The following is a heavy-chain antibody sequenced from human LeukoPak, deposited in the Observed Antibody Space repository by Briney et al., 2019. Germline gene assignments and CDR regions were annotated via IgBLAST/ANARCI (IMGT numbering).Heavy chain of an antibody. J-gene: IGHJ6*03. CDR1: GYTFTSYY. Sequence: ASVKVSCKASGYTFTSYYMHWVRQAPGQGLEWMGIINPSGGSTSYAQKFQGRVTMTRDMSTSTVYMELSSLRSEDTAVYYGARGDRNPTYYYYYYMDVWGKGTTVTVSS. CDR3: ARGDRNPTYYYYYYMDV. V-gene: IGHV1-46*01. CDR2: INPSGGST. D-gene: IGHD2-21*02.